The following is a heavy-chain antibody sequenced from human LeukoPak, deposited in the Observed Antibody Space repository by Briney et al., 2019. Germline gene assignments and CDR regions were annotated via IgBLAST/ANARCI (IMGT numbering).Heavy chain of an antibody. J-gene: IGHJ4*02. Sequence: SETLSLTCAVSGGSIASSYWWTWVRQPPGKGLEWIGEIYHSGSTNYNPSLRSRVTISVDKSDNQFSLKLNSMTAADTAVYYCARNAGNSDVDYWGQGTLVTVSS. V-gene: IGHV4-4*02. D-gene: IGHD4-23*01. CDR3: ARNAGNSDVDY. CDR1: GGSIASSYW. CDR2: IYHSGST.